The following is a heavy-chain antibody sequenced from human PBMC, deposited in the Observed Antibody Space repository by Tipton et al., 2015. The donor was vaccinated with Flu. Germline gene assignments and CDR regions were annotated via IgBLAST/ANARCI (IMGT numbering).Heavy chain of an antibody. CDR1: GDSIGSGYF. CDR2: VHRTGSP. D-gene: IGHD4-11*01. J-gene: IGHJ5*02. Sequence: LRLSCSVSGDSIGSGYFWGWIRQPPGKGLEWIGNVHRTGSPYYNPSLRSRVIMTVDGAKNQFSLRLTSVTATDTAVYYCVRRDYSNYVSEQKNWFDPWGPGTLVTVSS. V-gene: IGHV4-38-2*01. CDR3: VRRDYSNYVSEQKNWFDP.